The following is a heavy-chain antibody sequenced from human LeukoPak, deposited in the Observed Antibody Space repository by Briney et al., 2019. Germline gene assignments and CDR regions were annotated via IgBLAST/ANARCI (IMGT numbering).Heavy chain of an antibody. CDR3: ASYYDFWSGYHQTTFDY. CDR2: IYHSGST. D-gene: IGHD3-3*01. Sequence: SSETLSLTCTVSPYSIRRGYYWGWIRQPPGKGLEWIGSIYHSGSTYYNPSLKSRVTISVDTSKNQFSLKLSSVTAADTAVYYCASYYDFWSGYHQTTFDYWGQGTLVTVSS. CDR1: PYSIRRGYY. J-gene: IGHJ4*02. V-gene: IGHV4-38-2*02.